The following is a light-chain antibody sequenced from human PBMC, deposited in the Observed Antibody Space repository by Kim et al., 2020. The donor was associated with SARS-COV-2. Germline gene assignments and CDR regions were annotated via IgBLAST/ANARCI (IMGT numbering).Light chain of an antibody. CDR1: SLRSNY. CDR2: GKN. V-gene: IGLV3-19*01. J-gene: IGLJ3*02. CDR3: NSRDSSVNHQV. Sequence: ALGQTVRITCQGDSLRSNYASWYQQKPGQAPVLVIYGKNNRPSGIPDRFSGSSSGNTASLTITGAQAEDEADYYCNSRDSSVNHQVFGGGTQLTVL.